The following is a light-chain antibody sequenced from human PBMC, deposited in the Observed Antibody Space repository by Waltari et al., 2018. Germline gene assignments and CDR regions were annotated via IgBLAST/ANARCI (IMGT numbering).Light chain of an antibody. Sequence: SYELTQPPSVSVSPGQTARITCSGDALPKQYAYWYQQKPGQAPVLVIYKDSGRPSGIPERFSGSSSGTTVTLTISGVQAEDEADYYRQSADSSGTYVFGTGTKVTVL. J-gene: IGLJ1*01. CDR1: ALPKQY. CDR3: QSADSSGTYV. CDR2: KDS. V-gene: IGLV3-25*03.